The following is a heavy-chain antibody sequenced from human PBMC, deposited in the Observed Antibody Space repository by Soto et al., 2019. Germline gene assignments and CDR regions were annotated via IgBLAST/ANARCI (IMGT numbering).Heavy chain of an antibody. CDR3: ARGEGRLVGTWFDP. CDR1: GGSFSSYY. J-gene: IGHJ5*02. Sequence: QVQLQQWGAGLLKPSETLSLTCDVYGGSFSSYYWNWIRQPPGKGLEWLGEINHSGSTNYNPSLESRVTISLDTSKTQFSLKLTSVTAADTAMYYCARGEGRLVGTWFDPWGQGTLVTVSS. V-gene: IGHV4-34*01. CDR2: INHSGST. D-gene: IGHD5-12*01.